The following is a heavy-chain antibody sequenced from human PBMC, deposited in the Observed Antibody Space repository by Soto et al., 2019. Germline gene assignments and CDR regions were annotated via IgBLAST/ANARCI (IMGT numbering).Heavy chain of an antibody. CDR2: IHSSGST. V-gene: IGHV4-4*07. J-gene: IGHJ5*02. CDR3: ARDQGVAAAGITWFDP. Sequence: PSETLSLTCTVSGASMNSYHWSWVRQPAGKGLEWIGHIHSSGSTNYNPSLKSRVTMSVDTSKNQFSLRLMSLTAADTAVYYCARDQGVAAAGITWFDPWVQGSLVTVSS. D-gene: IGHD6-13*01. CDR1: GASMNSYH.